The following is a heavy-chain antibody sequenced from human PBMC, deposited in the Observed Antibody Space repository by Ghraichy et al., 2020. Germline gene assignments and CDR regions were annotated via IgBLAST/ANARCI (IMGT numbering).Heavy chain of an antibody. D-gene: IGHD4-23*01. V-gene: IGHV3-33*01. J-gene: IGHJ4*02. Sequence: GSLRLSCAASGFTFSSYGMHWVRQAPGKGLEWVAVIWYDGSNKYYADSVKGRFTISRDNSKNTLYLQMNSLRAEDTAVYYCARDVGEDGGNPGDYWGQGTLVTVSS. CDR2: IWYDGSNK. CDR3: ARDVGEDGGNPGDY. CDR1: GFTFSSYG.